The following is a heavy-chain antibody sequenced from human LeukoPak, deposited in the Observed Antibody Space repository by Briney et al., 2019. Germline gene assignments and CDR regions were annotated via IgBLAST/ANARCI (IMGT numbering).Heavy chain of an antibody. J-gene: IGHJ4*02. CDR2: IKSKTDGGTT. CDR3: TTDRGIIVVVQALVDY. V-gene: IGHV3-15*01. CDR1: GFSFSNAW. Sequence: AGSLSLSCAASGFSFSNAWMSWVRQPPGKGLEWVGRIKSKTDGGTTDYATPVKGRLTITRDAQITTISLYMNSLKTAGTAVYYCTTDRGIIVVVQALVDYWGQGTLVTVSS. D-gene: IGHD3-22*01.